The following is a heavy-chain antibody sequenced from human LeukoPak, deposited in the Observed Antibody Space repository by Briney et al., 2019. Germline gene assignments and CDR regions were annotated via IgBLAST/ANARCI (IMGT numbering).Heavy chain of an antibody. Sequence: SVKVSCKTSGGTFSSYTITWVQQAPGQGLEWMGGIIPIFGTTNYAQKFQGRVTITADESTSTAYMELSSLRSEDTAVYYCARGWQLGGDLGDAFDIWGQGTMVTVSS. CDR3: ARGWQLGGDLGDAFDI. V-gene: IGHV1-69*13. CDR2: IIPIFGTT. D-gene: IGHD2-21*01. J-gene: IGHJ3*02. CDR1: GGTFSSYT.